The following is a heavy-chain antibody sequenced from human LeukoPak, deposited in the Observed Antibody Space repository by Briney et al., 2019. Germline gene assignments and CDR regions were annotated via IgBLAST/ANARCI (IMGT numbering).Heavy chain of an antibody. Sequence: GGSLRLSCAASGFTFSNSWMSWVGQAPGKGLEWVGRIKSKTDGGTTDYVAPVKGRFIISRDDSKNTLYLQMNSLKTEDTAVYYCTAMSRDYWGQGTLVTVSS. CDR1: GFTFSNSW. CDR3: TAMSRDY. V-gene: IGHV3-15*01. D-gene: IGHD2-2*01. CDR2: IKSKTDGGTT. J-gene: IGHJ4*02.